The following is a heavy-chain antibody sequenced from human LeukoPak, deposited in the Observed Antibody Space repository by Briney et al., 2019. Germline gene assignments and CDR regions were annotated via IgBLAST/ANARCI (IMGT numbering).Heavy chain of an antibody. CDR3: VREMGGYPFDH. Sequence: GGSLRLSCVASGFTFRTYWMHWVRQVPGKGPVWLSRINPDGSSTTYADSVKGRFTISRDNAKNSLYLQMNSLRAEDTAIYYCVREMGGYPFDHWGQGTLVTVSS. V-gene: IGHV3-74*01. CDR2: INPDGSST. CDR1: GFTFRTYW. D-gene: IGHD5-12*01. J-gene: IGHJ4*02.